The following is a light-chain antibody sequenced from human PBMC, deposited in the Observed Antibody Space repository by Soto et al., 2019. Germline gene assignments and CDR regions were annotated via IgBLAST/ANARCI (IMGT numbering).Light chain of an antibody. CDR1: QSVSSSY. V-gene: IGKV3-20*01. CDR2: VAS. Sequence: EIVLTQSPGTLSLSPGERATLACRASQSVSSSYLAWYQQKPGQAPRLLIYVASSRATAIPDRFSCSGSGTDFTLNISRLETEDFAVYYGQQYCSSPSFGQGTKLEIK. CDR3: QQYCSSPS. J-gene: IGKJ2*01.